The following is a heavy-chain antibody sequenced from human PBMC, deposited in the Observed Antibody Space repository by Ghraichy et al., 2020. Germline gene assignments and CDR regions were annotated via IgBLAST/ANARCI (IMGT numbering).Heavy chain of an antibody. V-gene: IGHV3-9*01. D-gene: IGHD3-10*01. CDR1: GFTFNNYA. Sequence: SLNISCAASGFTFNNYAMHWVRQAPGKGLEWVAGISWNSGSIGYADSVKGRFTISRDNAKNSLYLEMNSLRDEDTALYYCAKVRGVNYYYGMDVWGQGTTVTVSS. J-gene: IGHJ6*02. CDR3: AKVRGVNYYYGMDV. CDR2: ISWNSGSI.